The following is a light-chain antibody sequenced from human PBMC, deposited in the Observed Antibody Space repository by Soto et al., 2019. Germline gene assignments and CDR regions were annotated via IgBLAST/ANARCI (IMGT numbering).Light chain of an antibody. CDR3: NSYAGSNHYV. CDR2: EVS. V-gene: IGLV2-8*01. J-gene: IGLJ1*01. Sequence: QSALNQPPSAAGSPGQSVTISCTGTSSDVGGYNFVSWYQQHPGKAPKLMIYEVSKRPSGVPDRFSGSKSDYTASLTVSGLQAEDEADYYCNSYAGSNHYVFGAGTKVTVL. CDR1: SSDVGGYNF.